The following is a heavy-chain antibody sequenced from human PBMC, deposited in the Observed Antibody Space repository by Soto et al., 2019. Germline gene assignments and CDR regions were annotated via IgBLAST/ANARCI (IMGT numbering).Heavy chain of an antibody. CDR3: ARGRAGGDFDY. Sequence: SETLSLTCAVSGGSISSGGYSWSWIRQPPGKGLEWIGYIYHSGSTYYNPSLKSRVTISVDRSKNQFSLKLSSVTAADTAVYYCARGRAGGDFDYWGQGTLVTVSS. D-gene: IGHD3-16*01. V-gene: IGHV4-30-2*01. CDR2: IYHSGST. CDR1: GGSISSGGYS. J-gene: IGHJ4*02.